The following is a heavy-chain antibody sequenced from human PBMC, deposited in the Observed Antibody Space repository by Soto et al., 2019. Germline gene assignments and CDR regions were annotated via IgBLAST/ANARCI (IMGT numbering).Heavy chain of an antibody. CDR1: GCTFSSYA. J-gene: IGHJ6*02. V-gene: IGHV1-69*01. D-gene: IGHD2-2*01. Sequence: QVQLVQSGAEVKKPGSSVKVSCKASGCTFSSYAISWVRQAPGQGLEWMGWIIPIFGTANYAQKFQGRVTITADESTSTAYMELSRLRSEDTAVYYFARGGTSVVVRAALLNYYYYGIDVWGQGTPVTVSS. CDR3: ARGGTSVVVRAALLNYYYYGIDV. CDR2: IIPIFGTA.